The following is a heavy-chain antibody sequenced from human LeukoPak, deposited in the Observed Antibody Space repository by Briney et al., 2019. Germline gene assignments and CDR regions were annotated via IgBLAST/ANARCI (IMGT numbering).Heavy chain of an antibody. D-gene: IGHD6-25*01. J-gene: IGHJ4*02. Sequence: GRSLRLSCAASGFTFSAYAIHWVRQAPGKGLEWVAVISSDGRDKHHADSVKGRFTISRDSSKNTLYLQTNSLRAEDTAVYYCARDLRRIAAYYFDYWGQGTLVTVSS. CDR1: GFTFSAYA. V-gene: IGHV3-30*03. CDR3: ARDLRRIAAYYFDY. CDR2: ISSDGRDK.